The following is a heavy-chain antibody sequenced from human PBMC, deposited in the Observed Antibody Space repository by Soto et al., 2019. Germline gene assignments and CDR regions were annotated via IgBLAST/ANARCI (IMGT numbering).Heavy chain of an antibody. Sequence: GFLRRSFVASSFPFSDYCMTGIRQAPGKGPEWVSYISSSVSRILYADSVKGRFTISRDNAKKSLYLQMNSLRAEDTAVYYLAKFTGRALYFYYGIDACGPGTTVTVSS. V-gene: IGHV3-11*01. CDR2: ISSSVSRI. D-gene: IGHD3-10*01. CDR3: AKFTGRALYFYYGIDA. CDR1: SFPFSDYC. J-gene: IGHJ6*02.